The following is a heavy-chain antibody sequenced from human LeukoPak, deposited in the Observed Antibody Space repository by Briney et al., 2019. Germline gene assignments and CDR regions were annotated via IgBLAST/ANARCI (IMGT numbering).Heavy chain of an antibody. CDR1: GVPISGYW. CDR2: IKKDASEI. CDR3: ATDGGPFDN. J-gene: IGHJ4*02. D-gene: IGHD3-10*01. Sequence: GGSLRLSCAASGVPISGYWMSWVRQAPGKGLEWVANIKKDASEIYYVGSVKGRFTISRDNAKNSVFLQMNSLRAEDTAVYYCATDGGPFDNWGQGILVTVSS. V-gene: IGHV3-7*01.